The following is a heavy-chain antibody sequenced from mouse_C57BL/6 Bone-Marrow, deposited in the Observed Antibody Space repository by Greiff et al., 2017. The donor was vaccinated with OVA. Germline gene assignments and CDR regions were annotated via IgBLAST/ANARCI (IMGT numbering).Heavy chain of an antibody. D-gene: IGHD2-3*01. J-gene: IGHJ3*01. V-gene: IGHV5-12*01. CDR1: GFTFSDYY. Sequence: EVQVVESGGGLVQPGGSLKLSCAASGFTFSDYYMYWVRQTPEKRLEWVAYISNGGGSTYYPDTVKGRFTITRDNAKNTLYLQMRRLKAEDTAVYYCARRDDWFAYWGQGTLVTVSA. CDR2: ISNGGGST. CDR3: ARRDDWFAY.